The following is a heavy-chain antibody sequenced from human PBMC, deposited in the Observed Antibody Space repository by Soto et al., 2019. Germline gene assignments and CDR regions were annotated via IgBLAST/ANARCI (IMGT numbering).Heavy chain of an antibody. CDR1: GGTFSSYA. CDR2: IIPIFGTA. CDR3: ARGNGGVVGATYLPKDYYYYYGMDV. J-gene: IGHJ6*02. Sequence: QVQLVQSGAEVKKPGSSVKVSCKASGGTFSSYAISWVRQAPGQGLEWMGGIIPIFGTANYAQKFQGRVTITADESTSTAYMELSSLRSEDTAVYYCARGNGGVVGATYLPKDYYYYYGMDVWGQGTTVTVSS. V-gene: IGHV1-69*01. D-gene: IGHD1-26*01.